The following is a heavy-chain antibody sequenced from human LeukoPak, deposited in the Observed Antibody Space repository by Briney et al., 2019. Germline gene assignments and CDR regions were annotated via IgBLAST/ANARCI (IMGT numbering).Heavy chain of an antibody. CDR3: ARDPVGGDNGGLDY. Sequence: SETLSLTCTVSGGSISSYYWSWIRQPPGKGLEWIGYIYHSGSTYYNPSLKSRVTISVDRSKNQFSLKLSSVTAADTAVYYCARDPVGGDNGGLDYWGQGTLVTVSS. V-gene: IGHV4-59*01. CDR2: IYHSGST. CDR1: GGSISSYY. J-gene: IGHJ4*02. D-gene: IGHD4-23*01.